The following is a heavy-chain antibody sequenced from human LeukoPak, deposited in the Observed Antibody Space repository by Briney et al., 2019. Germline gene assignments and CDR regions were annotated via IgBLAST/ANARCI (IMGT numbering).Heavy chain of an antibody. CDR1: GDSIGTYY. CDR2: TYTSGYT. Sequence: SETLSLTCTVSGDSIGTYYWSWIRQSAGKGLEWIGRTYTSGYTSYNPSLKSRVTMSADASKNQFSLKLTSVTAADTAVYYCARDSRSVAVWYSDVWGRGALVTVSS. CDR3: ARDSRSVAVWYSDV. D-gene: IGHD2-15*01. J-gene: IGHJ2*01. V-gene: IGHV4-4*07.